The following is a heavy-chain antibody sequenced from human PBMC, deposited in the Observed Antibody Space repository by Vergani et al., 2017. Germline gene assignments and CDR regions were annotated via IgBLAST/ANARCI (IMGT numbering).Heavy chain of an antibody. CDR1: GDSMNSDDFY. J-gene: IGHJ4*02. D-gene: IGHD1-20*01. V-gene: IGHV4-30-4*01. CDR2: IFYSGST. CDR3: ARFKWHDIDY. Sequence: QVQLQESGPGLVKPSQTLSLTCTVSGDSMNSDDFYWSWIRQPPWKGLEWIGNIFYSGSTYYNPSLKSRLTLSVALSKNLFSLKLNSVTAADSAVYYCARFKWHDIDYWGQGTLVTVSS.